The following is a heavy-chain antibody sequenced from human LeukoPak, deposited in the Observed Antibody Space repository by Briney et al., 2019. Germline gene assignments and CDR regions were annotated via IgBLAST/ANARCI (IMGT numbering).Heavy chain of an antibody. CDR3: ARTYSSSWY. CDR1: GSTFTRYY. V-gene: IGHV1-46*01. Sequence: ASVKVSCKASGSTFTRYYIHWVRQAPGQGLDWMGMIKPSSGSTRSAQMFQDRVTMTRDTSTSAAYMELSSLTSEDTAMYYCARTYSSSWYWGQGTLVTVSS. J-gene: IGHJ4*02. D-gene: IGHD6-13*01. CDR2: IKPSSGST.